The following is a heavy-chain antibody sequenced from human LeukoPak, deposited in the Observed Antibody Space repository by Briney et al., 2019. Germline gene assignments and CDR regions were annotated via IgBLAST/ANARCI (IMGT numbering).Heavy chain of an antibody. CDR2: ISYDGSNK. CDR3: ARDYYYGSGSYYKAEHYYYHGMDV. J-gene: IGHJ6*02. Sequence: PGRSLRLSCAASGFTFSSYAMHWVRQAPGKGLEWVAVISYDGSNKYYADSVKGRFTISRDNSKNTLYLQMNSLRAEDTAVYYCARDYYYGSGSYYKAEHYYYHGMDVWGQGTTVTVSS. V-gene: IGHV3-30*04. CDR1: GFTFSSYA. D-gene: IGHD3-10*01.